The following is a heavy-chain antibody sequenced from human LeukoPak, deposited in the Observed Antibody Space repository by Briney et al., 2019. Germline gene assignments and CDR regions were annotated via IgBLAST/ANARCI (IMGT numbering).Heavy chain of an antibody. Sequence: GGSLRLSCAASGFIFNTHAMSWVRQAPGKGLEWVSAMSGGGGSTYYADSVKGRFTISRDNSKSTLFLQMNSLSAEDTAVYYCARDGYCGSSACCVDYWGQGTVVTVSP. J-gene: IGHJ4*02. CDR2: MSGGGGST. V-gene: IGHV3-23*01. CDR3: ARDGYCGSSACCVDY. D-gene: IGHD2-2*03. CDR1: GFIFNTHA.